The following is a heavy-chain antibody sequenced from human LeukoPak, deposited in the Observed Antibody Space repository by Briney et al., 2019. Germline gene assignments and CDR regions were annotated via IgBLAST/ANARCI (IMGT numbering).Heavy chain of an antibody. Sequence: SETLSLTCTVSGGSVSSGSYYWSWIRQPPGKGLEWIGYIYYSGSTNYNPSLKSRVTISVDTSKNQFSLKLSSVTAADTAVYYCARAPPGGIDYWGQGTLVTVSS. D-gene: IGHD2-15*01. CDR2: IYYSGST. CDR3: ARAPPGGIDY. J-gene: IGHJ4*02. CDR1: GGSVSSGSYY. V-gene: IGHV4-61*01.